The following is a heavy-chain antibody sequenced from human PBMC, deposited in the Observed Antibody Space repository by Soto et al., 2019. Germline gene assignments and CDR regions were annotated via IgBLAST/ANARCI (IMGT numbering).Heavy chain of an antibody. Sequence: QITLKESGPTLVKPTQTLTLTCTFSGFSLSTSGVGVGWIRQPPGKALEWLALIYWNDDKRYSPSLKSRLTNTKDTSKNQVVLTMTNMDPVDTATYYCAHIRRVYSSGWYDHLDYWGQGTLVTVSS. J-gene: IGHJ4*02. CDR3: AHIRRVYSSGWYDHLDY. CDR2: IYWNDDK. V-gene: IGHV2-5*01. D-gene: IGHD6-19*01. CDR1: GFSLSTSGVG.